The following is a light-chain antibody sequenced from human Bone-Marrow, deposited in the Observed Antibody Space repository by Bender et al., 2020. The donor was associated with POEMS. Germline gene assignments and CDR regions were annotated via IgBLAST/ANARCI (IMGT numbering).Light chain of an antibody. CDR1: SSDVGAYNL. CDR3: CSYTRSRTWV. CDR2: DVS. V-gene: IGLV2-23*02. J-gene: IGLJ3*02. Sequence: QSALTQPPSASGSPGQSVTISCTGTSSDVGAYNLVSWFQQHPGKAPKLMIYDVSDRPSGVSDRFSASKSANTASLTISGLQAEDEADYYCCSYTRSRTWVFGGGTKLTVL.